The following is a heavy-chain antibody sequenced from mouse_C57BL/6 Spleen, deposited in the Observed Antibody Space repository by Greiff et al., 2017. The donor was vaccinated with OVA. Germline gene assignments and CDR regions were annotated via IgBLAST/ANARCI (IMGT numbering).Heavy chain of an antibody. CDR1: GFTFSDYG. CDR3: ARHCYDSRYYYAMDY. V-gene: IGHV5-17*01. D-gene: IGHD2-12*01. CDR2: ISSGSSTI. J-gene: IGHJ4*01. Sequence: EVMLVESGGGLVKPGGSLKLSCAASGFTFSDYGMHWVRQAPEKGLEWVAYISSGSSTIYYADTVKGRFTISRDNAKNTLFLQMTSLRSEDTAMYYCARHCYDSRYYYAMDYWGQGTSVTVSS.